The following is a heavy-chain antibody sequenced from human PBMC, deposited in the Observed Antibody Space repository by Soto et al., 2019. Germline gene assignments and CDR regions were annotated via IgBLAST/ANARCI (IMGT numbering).Heavy chain of an antibody. Sequence: QAHLAQSGAEVQKPGSSVTVSCKASGGTFNSYGISWVRQAPGQGLDWMGVIIPLYGTVNYAQKFQGRVSITADKSTSTAYMDLTSLRSNDTAVYYCARVRVIRGVIPSHFGLWGQGTQVTVSS. CDR1: GGTFNSYG. J-gene: IGHJ4*02. D-gene: IGHD3-10*01. CDR3: ARVRVIRGVIPSHFGL. CDR2: IIPLYGTV. V-gene: IGHV1-69*06.